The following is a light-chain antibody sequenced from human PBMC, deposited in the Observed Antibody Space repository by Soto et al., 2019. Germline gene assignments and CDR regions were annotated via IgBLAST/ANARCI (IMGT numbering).Light chain of an antibody. Sequence: EIVMTQSPVTLSVSPGERATLSCRASQSVRSYLVWYQQKPGQAPRLLIYDASNRATGIPARFSGSGSGTDFTLTISSLEPEDFAVYFCQHYDRTFGQGTKGDIK. CDR1: QSVRSY. CDR2: DAS. V-gene: IGKV3-11*01. J-gene: IGKJ1*01. CDR3: QHYDRT.